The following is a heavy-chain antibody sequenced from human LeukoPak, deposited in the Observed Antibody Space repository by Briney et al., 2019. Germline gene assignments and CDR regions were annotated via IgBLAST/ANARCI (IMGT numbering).Heavy chain of an antibody. Sequence: GGSLRLSCAASRFTFSSYGMTWVRQAPGKGLEWVSYISSSSSTIYYADSVKGRFTISRDNAKNSLYLQLNSLRAEDTAVYYCTTPTGPAVIIDYWGPGTPVTVSS. CDR2: ISSSSSTI. J-gene: IGHJ4*02. CDR1: RFTFSSYG. D-gene: IGHD2-2*01. CDR3: TTPTGPAVIIDY. V-gene: IGHV3-48*01.